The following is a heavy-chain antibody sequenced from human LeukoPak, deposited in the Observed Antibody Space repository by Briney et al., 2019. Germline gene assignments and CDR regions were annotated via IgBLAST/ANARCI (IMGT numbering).Heavy chain of an antibody. CDR1: GGTFSSYA. Sequence: SVKVSSKASGGTFSSYAISWVRQAPGQGLEWMGGIIPIFGTANYAQKFQGRVTITADESTSTAYMELSSLRSEDTAVYYCASVNLGYFDYWGQGTLVTVSS. D-gene: IGHD7-27*01. CDR2: IIPIFGTA. V-gene: IGHV1-69*13. J-gene: IGHJ4*02. CDR3: ASVNLGYFDY.